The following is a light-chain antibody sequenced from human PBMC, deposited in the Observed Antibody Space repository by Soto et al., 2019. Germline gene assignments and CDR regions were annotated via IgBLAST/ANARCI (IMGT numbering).Light chain of an antibody. V-gene: IGKV1-27*01. Sequence: DIQMTQSPSSLSASVGDRVTITCRASQGISNYLAWYQQKPGTFPKLLIYAASTLQSGVPSRFSSSGSGTDFTLNISSLKPEDVATYYCQKYNSAPFTFGSGTKVDIK. CDR1: QGISNY. CDR2: AAS. CDR3: QKYNSAPFT. J-gene: IGKJ3*01.